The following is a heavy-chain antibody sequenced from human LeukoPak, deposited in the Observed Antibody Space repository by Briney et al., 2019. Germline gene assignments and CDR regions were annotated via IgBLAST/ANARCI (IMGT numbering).Heavy chain of an antibody. CDR3: AREGLGSGAYGGIDY. J-gene: IGHJ4*02. CDR2: INPSGGST. Sequence: EASVKVSCKASGYTFTSYYMHWVRQAPGQGLEWMGIINPSGGSTSYAQKFQGRVTMTRDMSTSTVYMELSSLRSEDTAVYYCAREGLGSGAYGGIDYWGQGTLVTVSS. D-gene: IGHD1-26*01. CDR1: GYTFTSYY. V-gene: IGHV1-46*01.